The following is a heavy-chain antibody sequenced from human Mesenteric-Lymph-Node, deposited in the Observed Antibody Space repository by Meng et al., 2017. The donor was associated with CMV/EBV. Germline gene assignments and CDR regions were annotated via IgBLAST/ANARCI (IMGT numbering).Heavy chain of an antibody. V-gene: IGHV3-23*01. CDR3: AKKTGITRAFDI. CDR2: TGGSGGSI. CDR1: GFTFSSYA. J-gene: IGHJ3*02. D-gene: IGHD3-10*01. Sequence: GESLKISCAASGFTFSSYAMSWVRQAPGKGLEWVSGTGGSGGSIYYADSVKGRFTISRDNSKNTLYLQMNSLRAEDTAVYYCAKKTGITRAFDIWGQGTMVTVSS.